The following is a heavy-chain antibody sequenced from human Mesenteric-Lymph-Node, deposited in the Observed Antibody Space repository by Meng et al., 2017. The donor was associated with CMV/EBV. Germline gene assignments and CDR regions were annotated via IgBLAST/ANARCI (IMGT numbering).Heavy chain of an antibody. D-gene: IGHD6-13*01. CDR1: GGTFRSYT. Sequence: QVQLVQSGAEGMKPGSSVKFSCKASGGTFRSYTISWVRQAPGQGLEWMGRIIPILGIANYAQKLQSRVTITADKSTSTAYMELSSLRSEDTAVYYCAGGIAAAGSRWFDPWGQGTLVTVSS. CDR3: AGGIAAAGSRWFDP. J-gene: IGHJ5*02. CDR2: IIPILGIA. V-gene: IGHV1-69*02.